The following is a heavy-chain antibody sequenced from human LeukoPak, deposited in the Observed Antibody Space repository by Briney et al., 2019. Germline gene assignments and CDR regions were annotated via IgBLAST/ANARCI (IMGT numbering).Heavy chain of an antibody. CDR2: IYYSGNT. Sequence: SETLSLTCTVSSGSISRSSFYWAWIRQPPGKGLEWIGTIYYSGNTYCNPSLKSRLTISVDTSKNQFSLKLSSVTAADTAVYYCARVVHGSGMDVWGKGTTVTISS. V-gene: IGHV4-39*01. J-gene: IGHJ6*04. CDR3: ARVVHGSGMDV. CDR1: SGSISRSSFY. D-gene: IGHD3-10*01.